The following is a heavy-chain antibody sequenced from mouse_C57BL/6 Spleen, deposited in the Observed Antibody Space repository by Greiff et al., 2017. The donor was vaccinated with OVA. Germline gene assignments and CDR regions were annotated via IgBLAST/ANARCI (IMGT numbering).Heavy chain of an antibody. J-gene: IGHJ4*01. V-gene: IGHV14-1*01. D-gene: IGHD1-1*01. Sequence: EVQLQQSGAELVRPGASVKLSCTASGFNIKDYYMHWVKQRPEQGLEWIGRLDPEDGDTEYAPKFQGKATMTADTSSNTAYLQLSSLTSEDTAVYYCTTGGSSYFYAMDYWGQGTSVTVSS. CDR3: TTGGSSYFYAMDY. CDR1: GFNIKDYY. CDR2: LDPEDGDT.